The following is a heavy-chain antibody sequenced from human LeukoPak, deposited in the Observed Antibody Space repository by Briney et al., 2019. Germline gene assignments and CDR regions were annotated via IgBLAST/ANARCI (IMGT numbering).Heavy chain of an antibody. CDR3: AREVDTAMVTESYYYYYYGMDV. D-gene: IGHD5-18*01. J-gene: IGHJ6*02. CDR1: GFTFRDFW. CDR2: IKQDGSEK. V-gene: IGHV3-7*01. Sequence: PGGSLRLSCAASGFTFRDFWMSWVRQAPGKELEWVANIKQDGSEKYYVDSVKGRFTISRDNAKNSLYLQMNSLRAEDTAVYYCAREVDTAMVTESYYYYYYGMDVWGQGTTVTVSS.